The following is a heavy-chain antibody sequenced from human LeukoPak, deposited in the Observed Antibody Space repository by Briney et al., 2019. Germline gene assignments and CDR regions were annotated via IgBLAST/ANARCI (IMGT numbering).Heavy chain of an antibody. CDR3: ARCIAAAGSGVFDS. CDR1: RYPISSGYY. CDR2: IYHSGIR. D-gene: IGHD6-13*01. J-gene: IGHJ4*02. Sequence: PSETLSLTCAVSRYPISSGYYWGWTRQPPGKGLEWIGIIYHSGIRCYTPSLKSRVTISGDTTKNQFSLKLSSVTAADTAEYYCARCIAAAGSGVFDSWGQGTLVTVSS. V-gene: IGHV4-38-2*01.